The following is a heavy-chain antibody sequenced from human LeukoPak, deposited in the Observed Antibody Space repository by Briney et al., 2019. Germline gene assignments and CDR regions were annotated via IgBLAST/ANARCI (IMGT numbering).Heavy chain of an antibody. CDR1: GFTFSSYS. Sequence: PGGSLRLSCAASGFTFSSYSMNWVRQAPGKGLEWVSVIYSGGSTHYADSVKGRFTISRDNAKNSLYLQMNSLRAEDTAVYYCATHVSDIVVVPAGNFGDWGQGTLVTVSS. CDR2: IYSGGST. V-gene: IGHV3-21*04. J-gene: IGHJ4*02. D-gene: IGHD2-2*01. CDR3: ATHVSDIVVVPAGNFGD.